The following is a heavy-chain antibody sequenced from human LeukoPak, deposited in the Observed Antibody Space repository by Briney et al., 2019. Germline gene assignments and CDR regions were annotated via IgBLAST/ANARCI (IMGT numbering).Heavy chain of an antibody. CDR2: ISAYNGNT. Sequence: ASVKVSCKASGYTFTSYGISWVRQAPGQGLEWMGWISAYNGNTNYAQKLQGRVTMTTDTSTSTAYMELRSLRSDDTAVYYCARGTSTFYYYDSSGYMVYWGQGTLVTVSS. J-gene: IGHJ4*02. V-gene: IGHV1-18*01. CDR1: GYTFTSYG. CDR3: ARGTSTFYYYDSSGYMVY. D-gene: IGHD3-22*01.